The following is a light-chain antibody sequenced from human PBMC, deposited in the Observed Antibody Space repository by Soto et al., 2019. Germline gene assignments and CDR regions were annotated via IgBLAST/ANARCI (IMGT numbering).Light chain of an antibody. V-gene: IGKV3-15*01. Sequence: EKVMTQSPATLSMSPGERATLSCRASQSVSSFLAWDQQKPGQAPRLLIYGASTSATGIPARFSGSGSGQEFALTISGLQSEDFAVYYCQQYSNWPSWTFGQGTKVEVK. J-gene: IGKJ1*01. CDR3: QQYSNWPSWT. CDR1: QSVSSF. CDR2: GAS.